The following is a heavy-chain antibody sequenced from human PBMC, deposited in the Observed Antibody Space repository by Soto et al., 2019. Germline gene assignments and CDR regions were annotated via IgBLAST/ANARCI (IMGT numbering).Heavy chain of an antibody. V-gene: IGHV3-23*01. CDR2: ISGSGGST. Sequence: GGSLRLSWAASGFTFSSYAMSWVRQAPGKGLEWVSAISGSGGSTYYADSVKGRFTISRDNSKNTLYLQMNSLRAEDTAVYYCAKRGSWGTSPYYYYYGMDVWGQGTTVTVSS. J-gene: IGHJ6*02. CDR3: AKRGSWGTSPYYYYYGMDV. D-gene: IGHD7-27*01. CDR1: GFTFSSYA.